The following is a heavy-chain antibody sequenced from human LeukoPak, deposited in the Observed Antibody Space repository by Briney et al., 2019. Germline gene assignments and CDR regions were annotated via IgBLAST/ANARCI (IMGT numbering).Heavy chain of an antibody. CDR2: IIPILGIA. Sequence: SVKVSCKASGGTFSSYAISWVRQAPGQGPEWMGRIIPILGIANYAQKFQGRVTITADKSTSTAYMELSSLRSEDTAVYYCARVPDSGYDGSDYWGQGTLVTVSS. D-gene: IGHD5-12*01. CDR3: ARVPDSGYDGSDY. J-gene: IGHJ4*02. CDR1: GGTFSSYA. V-gene: IGHV1-69*04.